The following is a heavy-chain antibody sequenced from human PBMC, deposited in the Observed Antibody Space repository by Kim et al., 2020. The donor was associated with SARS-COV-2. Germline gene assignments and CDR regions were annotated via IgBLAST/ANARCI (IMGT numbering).Heavy chain of an antibody. V-gene: IGHV1-46*01. Sequence: GTTRYAQKFQGRVTMTGDTSTSTVYMELSSLRSEDTAVYYCARGRDYADYWGQGTLVTVSS. CDR2: GTT. J-gene: IGHJ4*02. CDR3: ARGRDYADY.